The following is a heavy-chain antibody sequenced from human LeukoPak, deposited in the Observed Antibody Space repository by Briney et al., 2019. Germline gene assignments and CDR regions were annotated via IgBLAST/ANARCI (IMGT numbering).Heavy chain of an antibody. J-gene: IGHJ4*02. Sequence: ASVKVSCKASGYIFTNYYIHWVRQAPGQGLEWMGWITPNSGGTNYAQKFQGRVTMTRDTSISTAYMELSRLRSDDTAVYYCARTAWSWNYHFDYWGQGTLVTVSS. D-gene: IGHD1-7*01. V-gene: IGHV1-2*02. CDR1: GYIFTNYY. CDR3: ARTAWSWNYHFDY. CDR2: ITPNSGGT.